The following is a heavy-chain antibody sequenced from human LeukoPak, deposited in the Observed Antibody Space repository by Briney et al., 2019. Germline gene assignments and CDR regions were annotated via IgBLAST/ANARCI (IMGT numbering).Heavy chain of an antibody. CDR3: ARGASRSFDY. V-gene: IGHV1-8*01. Sequence: ASVKVSCKASGYTFTTYEIHWVRQATGQGLEWMGWMNPNSGNTCYAQKFHGRVIITRNSSINTAYMELSSLRSDDTAVYYCARGASRSFDYWGQGTLVTVSS. J-gene: IGHJ4*02. CDR1: GYTFTTYE. CDR2: MNPNSGNT.